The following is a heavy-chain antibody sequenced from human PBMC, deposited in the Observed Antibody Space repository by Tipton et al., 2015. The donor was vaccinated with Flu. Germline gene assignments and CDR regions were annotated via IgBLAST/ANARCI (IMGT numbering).Heavy chain of an antibody. V-gene: IGHV4-59*01. CDR1: GGSISSYY. CDR3: ARLKLGQFDY. Sequence: TLSLTCTVSGGSISSYYWSWIRQPSGKGLEWIGYIYYSGSTNYNPSLKSRVTISVDTSKNQFSLKLSSVTAADTAVYYCARLKLGQFDYWGQGTLVTVSS. D-gene: IGHD7-27*01. CDR2: IYYSGST. J-gene: IGHJ4*02.